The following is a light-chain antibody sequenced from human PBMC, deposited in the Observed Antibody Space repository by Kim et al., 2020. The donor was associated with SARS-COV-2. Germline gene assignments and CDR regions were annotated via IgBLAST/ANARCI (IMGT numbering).Light chain of an antibody. CDR1: QAVERNY. CDR2: GAS. V-gene: IGKV3-20*01. J-gene: IGKJ5*01. Sequence: SPGERATLSCRASQAVERNYIAWFHQQPGQAPRLLIYGASLRATGIPDRVRGSGFGTDFTLTITRLEREHVGAYYCHQYAKDPLTFGQGTRLEIK. CDR3: HQYAKDPLT.